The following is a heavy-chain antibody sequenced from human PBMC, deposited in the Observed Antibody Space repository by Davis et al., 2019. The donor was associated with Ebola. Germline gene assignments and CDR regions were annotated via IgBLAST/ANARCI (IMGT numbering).Heavy chain of an antibody. V-gene: IGHV3-23*01. CDR2: ISGSGGST. CDR3: AKGLGVTIFGVNGMDV. CDR1: GFTFSSYG. J-gene: IGHJ6*02. Sequence: GGSLRLSCAASGFTFSSYGMHWVRQAPGKGLEWVSAISGSGGSTYYADSVKGRFTISRDNSKNTLYLQMNSLRAEDTAVYYCAKGLGVTIFGVNGMDVWGQGTTVTVSS. D-gene: IGHD3-3*01.